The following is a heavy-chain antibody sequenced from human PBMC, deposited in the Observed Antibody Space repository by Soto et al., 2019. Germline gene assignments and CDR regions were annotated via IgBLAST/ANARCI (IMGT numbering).Heavy chain of an antibody. Sequence: LRLSCAASGFTFSSYAMSWVRQAPGKGLEWVSAISGSGGSTYYADSVKGRFTISRDNSKNTLYLQMNSLRAEDTAVYYCAKSSGSGSYWYWFDPWGQGTLVTVSS. CDR3: AKSSGSGSYWYWFDP. CDR2: ISGSGGST. D-gene: IGHD3-10*01. J-gene: IGHJ5*02. V-gene: IGHV3-23*01. CDR1: GFTFSSYA.